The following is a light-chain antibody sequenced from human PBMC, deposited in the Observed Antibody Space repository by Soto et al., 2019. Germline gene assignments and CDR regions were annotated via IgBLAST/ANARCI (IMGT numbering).Light chain of an antibody. J-gene: IGLJ1*01. CDR2: DVT. Sequence: QSALTQPASVSGSPGQSITISCTGTSSDVGDNNYVSWYQQHPGKAPKLMIYDVTHRPSGISNRFSGSKSGNTASLTISGLQADDEDDYYCSSYTSSSTIYVFGTGTKLTVL. V-gene: IGLV2-14*01. CDR3: SSYTSSSTIYV. CDR1: SSDVGDNNY.